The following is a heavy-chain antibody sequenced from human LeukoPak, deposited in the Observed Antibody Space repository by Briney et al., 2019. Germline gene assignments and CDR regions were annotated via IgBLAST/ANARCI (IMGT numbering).Heavy chain of an antibody. CDR3: ARDPGALRYLEWGDYMDV. CDR1: GFTFTSYV. CDR2: VPYDGSHQ. D-gene: IGHD3-3*01. V-gene: IGHV3-30*16. J-gene: IGHJ6*03. Sequence: GGSLRLSCAASGFTFTSYVIHWVRQAPGKGLEWVAVVPYDGSHQDYADSVKGRFSISRDNSKNTLHLQMNSLRPEDTAVYYCARDPGALRYLEWGDYMDVWGKGTTVTVSS.